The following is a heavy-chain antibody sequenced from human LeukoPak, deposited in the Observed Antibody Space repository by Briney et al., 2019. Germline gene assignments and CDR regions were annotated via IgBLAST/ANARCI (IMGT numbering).Heavy chain of an antibody. J-gene: IGHJ4*02. CDR2: MYHTGST. Sequence: SETLSLTCTVSGYSMSSGYYWGWIRQPPERGLEWIGSMYHTGSTYYNPSLKSRVTISVDTSKNQFYLKLSSVTAADTAVYYCARRRSVEMDYWGQGTLVTVSS. V-gene: IGHV4-38-2*02. CDR3: ARRRSVEMDY. CDR1: GYSMSSGYY. D-gene: IGHD5-24*01.